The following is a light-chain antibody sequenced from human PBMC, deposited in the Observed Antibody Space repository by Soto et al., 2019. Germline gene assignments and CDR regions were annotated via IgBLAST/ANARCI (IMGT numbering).Light chain of an antibody. V-gene: IGLV2-23*01. Sequence: QSALTQPASVSGSPGQSITISFTGTSSDVGSYNLVSWYQQHPGKAPKLMIYEGVRRPSGVSNRFSGSKSGNTASLTISGLQAEDEADYYCCSYGGSYYVFGTGTRSPS. CDR3: CSYGGSYYV. CDR1: SSDVGSYNL. CDR2: EGV. J-gene: IGLJ1*01.